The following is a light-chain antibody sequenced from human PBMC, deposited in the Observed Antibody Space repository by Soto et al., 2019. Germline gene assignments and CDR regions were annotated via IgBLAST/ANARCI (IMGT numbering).Light chain of an antibody. CDR2: GAS. CDR3: QQRSNWQVT. Sequence: EIIMTQSPATLSVSPGERATLSCRASQSVDNNLAWYQQKPGQAPRLLIYGASTRATGIPARFSGSRSGTEFTLTISSLQSEDFAVYYCQQRSNWQVTFGQGTRLEIK. J-gene: IGKJ5*01. CDR1: QSVDNN. V-gene: IGKV3-15*01.